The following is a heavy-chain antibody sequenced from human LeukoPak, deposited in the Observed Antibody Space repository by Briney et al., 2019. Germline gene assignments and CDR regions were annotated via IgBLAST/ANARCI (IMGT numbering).Heavy chain of an antibody. V-gene: IGHV4-39*01. CDR2: IYYSGST. Sequence: SETLSLTCTVSGGSISSSSYYWGWIRQPPGKGLEWIGSIYYSGSTSYNPSLKSRVTISVDTSKNQFSLKLSSVTAADTAVYYCARYCSSTSCYGDWGQGTLVTVSS. J-gene: IGHJ4*02. CDR1: GGSISSSSYY. D-gene: IGHD2-2*01. CDR3: ARYCSSTSCYGD.